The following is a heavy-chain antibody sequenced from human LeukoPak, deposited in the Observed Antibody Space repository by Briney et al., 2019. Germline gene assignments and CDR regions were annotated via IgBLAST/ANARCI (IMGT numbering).Heavy chain of an antibody. CDR2: ISGSGGAT. D-gene: IGHD5-12*01. J-gene: IGHJ5*02. V-gene: IGHV3-23*01. CDR1: GFTFNTYG. Sequence: GGSLRLSCAASGFTFNTYGMSWVRQAPGKGLEWVSGISGSGGATYYADSVKGRFTISRDISRSTLYLQMNSLWPEDTAVYYCVKDHGGHGPDSWGQGTLVTVSS. CDR3: VKDHGGHGPDS.